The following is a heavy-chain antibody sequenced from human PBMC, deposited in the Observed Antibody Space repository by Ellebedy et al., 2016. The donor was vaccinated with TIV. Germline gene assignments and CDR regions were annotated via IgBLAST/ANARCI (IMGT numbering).Heavy chain of an antibody. CDR2: IYYRGST. J-gene: IGHJ6*02. CDR3: ARLEPAYYYAMDV. V-gene: IGHV4-59*01. D-gene: IGHD1-1*01. CDR1: GDSISSYY. Sequence: MPGGSLRLSCSVSGDSISSYYWSWIRQPPGRGLDWIASIYYRGSTYYNPSLESRATISVDTSKNQFSLNLRSVTAADTAVYYCARLEPAYYYAMDVWGQGTTVIVSS.